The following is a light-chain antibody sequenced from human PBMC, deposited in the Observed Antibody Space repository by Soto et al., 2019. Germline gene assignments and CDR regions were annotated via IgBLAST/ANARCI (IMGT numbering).Light chain of an antibody. V-gene: IGKV1-33*01. J-gene: IGKJ4*01. Sequence: DIQMTQSPSSLSASVGDRVTITCQASQDISNYLNWYQQKPGKAPKLLIYDASNLETGVPSRFSGSGSGTDFTFTISSLQPEDFAVYYCQEYINWPSLTFGGGTKVEIK. CDR1: QDISNY. CDR3: QEYINWPSLT. CDR2: DAS.